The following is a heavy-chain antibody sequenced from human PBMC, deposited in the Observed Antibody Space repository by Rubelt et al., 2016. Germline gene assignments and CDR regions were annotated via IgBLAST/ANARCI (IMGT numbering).Heavy chain of an antibody. V-gene: IGHV3-23*01. CDR1: GFTFSSYA. CDR3: ARGMKAGSSGYNRPLGDY. Sequence: LGGSLRLSCAASGFTFSSYAMSWVRQAPGKGLEWVSAISGSGGSTYYADSVKGRFTISRDNSKNTLYLQMNSLRAEDTAVYYCARGMKAGSSGYNRPLGDYWGQGTLVTVSS. CDR2: ISGSGGST. D-gene: IGHD3-22*01. J-gene: IGHJ4*02.